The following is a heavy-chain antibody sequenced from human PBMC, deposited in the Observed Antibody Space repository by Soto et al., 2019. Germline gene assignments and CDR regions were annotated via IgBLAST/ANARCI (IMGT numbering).Heavy chain of an antibody. V-gene: IGHV1-2*02. Sequence: ASVNVSCKASGYTFTGYYMHWVRQAPGQGLEWMGWINPNSGGTNYAQKFRGRVTMTRDTSISTAYMELSRLRSDDTAVYYCARDRDGYKYVDWGQGTLVTVSS. J-gene: IGHJ4*02. CDR3: ARDRDGYKYVD. CDR2: INPNSGGT. CDR1: GYTFTGYY. D-gene: IGHD5-12*01.